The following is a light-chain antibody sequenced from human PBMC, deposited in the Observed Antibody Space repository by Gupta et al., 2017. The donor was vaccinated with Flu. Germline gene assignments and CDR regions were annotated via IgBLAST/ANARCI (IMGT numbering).Light chain of an antibody. V-gene: IGKV3-15*01. CDR3: QQYHSWPPLT. CDR1: QNINVN. Sequence: EIVMTQSPATLSVSPGERATLSCRASQNINVNLAWYQHKPGQAPRLLITGASARAAGVPARFSASGSASGTDXNLTISXLQSEDCALYYCQQYHSWPPLTFGXGTKVEIK. CDR2: GAS. J-gene: IGKJ4*01.